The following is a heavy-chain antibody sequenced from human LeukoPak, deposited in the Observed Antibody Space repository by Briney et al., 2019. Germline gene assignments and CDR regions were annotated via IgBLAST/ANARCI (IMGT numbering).Heavy chain of an antibody. CDR3: ARAISYGYGGLDY. Sequence: GGSLRLSCAASGFTFSSYWMHWDRQAPGKGLVWVSRINSDGSSTSYADSVKGRFTISRDNAKNTLYLQMNSLRAEDTAVYYCARAISYGYGGLDYWGQGTLVTVSS. V-gene: IGHV3-74*01. J-gene: IGHJ4*02. D-gene: IGHD5-18*01. CDR1: GFTFSSYW. CDR2: INSDGSST.